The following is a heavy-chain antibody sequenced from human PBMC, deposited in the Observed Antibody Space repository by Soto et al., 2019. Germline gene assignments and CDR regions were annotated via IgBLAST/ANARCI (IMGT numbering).Heavy chain of an antibody. V-gene: IGHV5-51*01. Sequence: GVALKISCKGSGYQFNIYLIAWVRQLPGKGLEWMGIIYPGDSDTRYSPSFQGQVTISADKSISSALLQWSSLKASDTAIYYCARLGCSGTCFGAFDVWGQGTMVTVS. J-gene: IGHJ3*01. CDR1: GYQFNIYL. CDR2: IYPGDSDT. D-gene: IGHD2-2*01. CDR3: ARLGCSGTCFGAFDV.